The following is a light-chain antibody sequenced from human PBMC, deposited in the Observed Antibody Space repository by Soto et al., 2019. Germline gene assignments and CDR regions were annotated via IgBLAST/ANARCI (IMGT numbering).Light chain of an antibody. V-gene: IGLV1-44*01. CDR3: ASWDDSLNGVV. CDR2: SNN. Sequence: QSVLTQPPSASGTPGQRVTISCSGSSSNIGNNTVHWYQQLPGTAPQLLIYSNNQRPSGVPDRISGSKSGTSASLAISGLQSDDEADYYCASWDDSLNGVVFGGGTKVTVL. J-gene: IGLJ2*01. CDR1: SSNIGNNT.